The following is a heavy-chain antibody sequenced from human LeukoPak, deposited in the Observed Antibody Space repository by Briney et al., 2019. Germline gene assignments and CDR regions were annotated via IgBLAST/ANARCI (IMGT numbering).Heavy chain of an antibody. CDR3: ARDGGGSGSSWYYYYMDV. V-gene: IGHV4-59*01. D-gene: IGHD3-10*01. Sequence: PSETLSLTCTVSGGSISSYYWSWIRQPPGKGLEWIGYIYYSGSTNYNPSLKSRVTISVDTSKNQFSLKLSSVTAADTAVYYCARDGGGSGSSWYYYYMDVWGKGTTVTVSS. J-gene: IGHJ6*03. CDR1: GGSISSYY. CDR2: IYYSGST.